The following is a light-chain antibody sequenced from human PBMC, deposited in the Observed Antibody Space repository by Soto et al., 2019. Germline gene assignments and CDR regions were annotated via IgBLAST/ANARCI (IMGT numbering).Light chain of an antibody. Sequence: DIQMTQSPSTLSASVGDRVTITCRASQSISSWVAWFQQKPGKAPKLLIYDASNLETWVPSRFSGSESGTEFTLTISSLQPDDFATYYCQQYDNLPLTFGGGTKVEIK. CDR1: QSISSW. CDR2: DAS. CDR3: QQYDNLPLT. V-gene: IGKV1-5*01. J-gene: IGKJ4*01.